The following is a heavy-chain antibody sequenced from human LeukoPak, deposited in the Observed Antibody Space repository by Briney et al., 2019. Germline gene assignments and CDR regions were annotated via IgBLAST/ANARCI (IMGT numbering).Heavy chain of an antibody. CDR1: GGTFSSYA. Sequence: SVKVSCKASGGTFSSYAISWVRQAPGQGLEWMGGIIPIFGTANYAQKFQGRVTITTDESTSTAYMELSSLRSEDTAVYYCARDHPGVVITKVPFLWGQGTLVTVSS. J-gene: IGHJ4*02. V-gene: IGHV1-69*05. CDR3: ARDHPGVVITKVPFL. CDR2: IIPIFGTA. D-gene: IGHD3-22*01.